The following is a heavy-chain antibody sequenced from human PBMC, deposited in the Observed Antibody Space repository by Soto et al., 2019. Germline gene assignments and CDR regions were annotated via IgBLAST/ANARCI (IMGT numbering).Heavy chain of an antibody. J-gene: IGHJ4*02. CDR2: IYYSGST. V-gene: IGHV4-31*03. CDR3: AYSSGWFFRFDY. CDR1: GGSISSGGYY. Sequence: PSETLSLTCTVSGGSISSGGYYWSWIRQHPGKGLEWIGYIYYSGSTYYNPSLKSRVTISVDTSKNQFSLKLSSVTAADTAVYFCAYSSGWFFRFDYWGQGTLVTVSS. D-gene: IGHD6-19*01.